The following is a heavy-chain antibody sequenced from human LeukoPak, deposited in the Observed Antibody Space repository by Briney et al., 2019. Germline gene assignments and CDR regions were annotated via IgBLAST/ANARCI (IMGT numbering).Heavy chain of an antibody. J-gene: IGHJ6*03. D-gene: IGHD3-3*01. CDR3: AREVRDFWSGYNHYYYMDV. CDR2: IYTSGST. V-gene: IGHV4-61*02. Sequence: SETLSLTCTVSGGSISSGSYYCRWIRQPAGKGLEWIGRIYTSGSTNYNPSLKSRVTISVDTSKNQFSLKLSSVTAADTAVYYCAREVRDFWSGYNHYYYMDVWGKGTTVTVSS. CDR1: GGSISSGSYY.